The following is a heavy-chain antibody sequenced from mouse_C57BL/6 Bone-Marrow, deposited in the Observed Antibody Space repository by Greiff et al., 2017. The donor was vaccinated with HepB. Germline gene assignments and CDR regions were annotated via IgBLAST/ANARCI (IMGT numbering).Heavy chain of an antibody. J-gene: IGHJ4*01. Sequence: VQLQQSGAELVRPGASVKLSCTASGFNIKDYYMHWVKQRPEQGLEWIGRIDPEDGDTEYATKFKGKATMTADNSSNTAYLQLSSLTSEDTAVYYCTTLIYDGYPSYAMDDWGQGTSVTVSS. CDR1: GFNIKDYY. CDR3: TTLIYDGYPSYAMDD. D-gene: IGHD2-3*01. V-gene: IGHV14-1*01. CDR2: IDPEDGDT.